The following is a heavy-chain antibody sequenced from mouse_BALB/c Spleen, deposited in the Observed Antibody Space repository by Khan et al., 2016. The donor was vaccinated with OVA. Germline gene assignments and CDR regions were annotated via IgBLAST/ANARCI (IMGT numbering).Heavy chain of an antibody. V-gene: IGHV1-7*01. CDR2: INPSTAYT. CDR3: ARRGLRWDFDY. CDR1: GYTFINYW. Sequence: QVQLQQSGAELAKPGASVKMSCKASGYTFINYWILWVKQRPGQGLEWIGYINPSTAYTEYNQNFKDKTTLTADKSSRTAYMQLSSATSEDSAVYDCARRGLRWDFDYWGQGTTLTVSS. J-gene: IGHJ2*01. D-gene: IGHD1-1*01.